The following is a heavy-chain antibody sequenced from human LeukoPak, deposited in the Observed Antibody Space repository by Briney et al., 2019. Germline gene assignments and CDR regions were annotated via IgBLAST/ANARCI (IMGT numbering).Heavy chain of an antibody. V-gene: IGHV1-18*01. Sequence: ASVKVSCKGSGYTFSYFGINWVRQAPGQGLEWMGWINGYNGNTNYAQKSEGRLSLTTDTATCTVYMELKNLTSDDTAVYFCARGLDAASGLANFDYWGQGTLITVSS. D-gene: IGHD1-1*01. CDR3: ARGLDAASGLANFDY. J-gene: IGHJ4*02. CDR2: INGYNGNT. CDR1: GYTFSYFG.